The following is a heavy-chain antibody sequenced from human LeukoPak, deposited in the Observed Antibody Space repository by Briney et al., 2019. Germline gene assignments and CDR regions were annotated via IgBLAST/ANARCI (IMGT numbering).Heavy chain of an antibody. Sequence: ASVKVSCKASGYTFTKYGISWVRQAPGQGLEWMGWISTYNGNTNYAQKLQGRVTMTTDTSTSTAYMELRSLRSDDTAVYYCARYWGTYHSSKSYYNPDYWGQGTLVTVSS. CDR2: ISTYNGNT. V-gene: IGHV1-18*01. J-gene: IGHJ4*02. CDR1: GYTFTKYG. CDR3: ARYWGTYHSSKSYYNPDY. D-gene: IGHD3-10*01.